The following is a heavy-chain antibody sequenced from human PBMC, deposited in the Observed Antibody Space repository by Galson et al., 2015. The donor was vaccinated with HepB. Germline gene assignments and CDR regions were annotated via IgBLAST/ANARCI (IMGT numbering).Heavy chain of an antibody. CDR3: ARDAGVAAAETEAHAFEI. V-gene: IGHV3-21*01. CDR2: ISSSSSYI. Sequence: SLRLSCAASGFTFSSYSMNWVRQAPGKGLEWVSSISSSSSYIYYADSVKGRFTISRDNAKNSLYLQMNSLRAEDTAVYYCARDAGVAAAETEAHAFEIWGQGTMVTVSS. CDR1: GFTFSSYS. D-gene: IGHD6-13*01. J-gene: IGHJ3*02.